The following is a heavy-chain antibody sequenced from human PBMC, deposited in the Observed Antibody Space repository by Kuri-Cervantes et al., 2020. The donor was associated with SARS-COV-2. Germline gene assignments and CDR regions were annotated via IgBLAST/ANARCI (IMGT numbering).Heavy chain of an antibody. CDR2: INPSGGST. Sequence: ASVKVSCKASGYTFTSYYMHWVRQAPGQGLEWMGIINPSGGSTSYAQKFQGRVTMTRDTTTSTVYMELSSLRSEDTAVYYCASAWVGDEYYFDYWGQGTLVTVSS. V-gene: IGHV1-46*01. D-gene: IGHD4-17*01. CDR3: ASAWVGDEYYFDY. CDR1: GYTFTSYY. J-gene: IGHJ4*02.